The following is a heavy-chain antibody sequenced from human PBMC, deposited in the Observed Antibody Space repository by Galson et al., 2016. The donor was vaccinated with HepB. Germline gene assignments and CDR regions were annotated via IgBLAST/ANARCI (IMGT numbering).Heavy chain of an antibody. J-gene: IGHJ4*02. CDR2: ISSSSSTI. V-gene: IGHV3-48*04. D-gene: IGHD2-2*01. CDR3: ARRYCSSTSCYGVFDY. CDR1: GFTFSSYS. Sequence: SLRLSCAASGFTFSSYSMNWVRQAPGKGLEWVSYISSSSSTIYYADSVKGRFTISRDNAKKSLYLEMNNLRAEDTAVYYCARRYCSSTSCYGVFDYWGQGALVTVSS.